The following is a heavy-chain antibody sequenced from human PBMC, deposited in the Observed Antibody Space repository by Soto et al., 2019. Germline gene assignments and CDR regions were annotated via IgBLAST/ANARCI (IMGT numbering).Heavy chain of an antibody. CDR2: IYPGDSDT. D-gene: IGHD2-21*02. CDR3: ATFGGDSGIDY. CDR1: GYTFTTYW. Sequence: GESLKISCKGSGYTFTTYWIGWARQMPGKGLEWMGIIYPGDSDTRYSPSFQDQVTISADKSISTAYLQWSSLKASDTAFYYCATFGGDSGIDYWGQGTLVTVSS. J-gene: IGHJ4*02. V-gene: IGHV5-51*01.